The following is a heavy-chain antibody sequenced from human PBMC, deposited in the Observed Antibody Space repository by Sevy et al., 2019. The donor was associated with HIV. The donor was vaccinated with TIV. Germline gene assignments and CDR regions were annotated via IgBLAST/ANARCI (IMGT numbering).Heavy chain of an antibody. CDR2: IKEDGSEK. J-gene: IGHJ6*02. V-gene: IGHV3-7*01. D-gene: IGHD1-26*01. CDR3: SSSGGSDEYGMDV. Sequence: GGSLRLSCAASEFTFSSYWMSWVRQAPGKGLEWVANIKEDGSEKYYVDSVKGRFTISRDNAKNSLYLQMNSLRAEDTAVYYCSSSGGSDEYGMDVWGQGTTVTVSS. CDR1: EFTFSSYW.